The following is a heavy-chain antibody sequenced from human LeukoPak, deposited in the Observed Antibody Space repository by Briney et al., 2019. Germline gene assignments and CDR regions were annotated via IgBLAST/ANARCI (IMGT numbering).Heavy chain of an antibody. J-gene: IGHJ4*02. CDR1: GFTFSKYW. D-gene: IGHD6-19*01. CDR2: VNTDGTVT. V-gene: IGHV3-74*01. Sequence: GGSLRLSCAASGFTFSKYWMLWVRHAPGKGRECVSRVNTDGTVTTSAASVKGRFTVSRDNADNTMFLQMNSVRDEDTAVYYCATKQWLAPPPDSWGQGTPVTVSS. CDR3: ATKQWLAPPPDS.